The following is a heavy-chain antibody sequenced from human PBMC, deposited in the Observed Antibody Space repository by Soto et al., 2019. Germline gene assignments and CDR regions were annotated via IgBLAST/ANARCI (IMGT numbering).Heavy chain of an antibody. Sequence: VPMQMCWNGVGHRSTTYLSGWVRQIPGKGLEWMGIIYPGDSDTRYSPSFQGQVTISADKSISTAYLQWSSLKASDTAMYYCARLSRYSNSWEGYFDYWGQGILVTSPQ. CDR2: IYPGDSDT. D-gene: IGHD6-13*01. V-gene: IGHV5-51*01. CDR3: ARLSRYSNSWEGYFDY. J-gene: IGHJ4*02. CDR1: GHRSTTYL.